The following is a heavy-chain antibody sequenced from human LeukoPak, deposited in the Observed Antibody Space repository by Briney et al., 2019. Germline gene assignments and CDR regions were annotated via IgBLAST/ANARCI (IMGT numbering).Heavy chain of an antibody. D-gene: IGHD3-22*01. CDR1: GYTFTSYG. V-gene: IGHV1-18*01. J-gene: IGHJ4*02. Sequence: GASVKVSCKASGYTFTSYGISWVRQAPGQGLEWRGWISAYNGNTNYAQKLQGRVTMTTDTSTSTAYMELRSLRSDDTAVYYCARDSWNGYYYDSSGYYYVSLPDYWGQGTLVTVSS. CDR2: ISAYNGNT. CDR3: ARDSWNGYYYDSSGYYYVSLPDY.